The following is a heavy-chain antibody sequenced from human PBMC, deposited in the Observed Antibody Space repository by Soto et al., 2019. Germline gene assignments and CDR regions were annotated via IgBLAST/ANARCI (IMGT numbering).Heavy chain of an antibody. D-gene: IGHD6-13*01. V-gene: IGHV3-23*01. CDR2: INERGGAT. J-gene: IGHJ4*02. Sequence: GGSLRLSCAASGFPFSSYALSWVRQAPGKGLEWVSSINERGGATYYADSVKGRFTMSRDNSKNMLYLQMNSLRAEDTAVYYCARLKYSSPVAYWGQGTLVTVSS. CDR3: ARLKYSSPVAY. CDR1: GFPFSSYA.